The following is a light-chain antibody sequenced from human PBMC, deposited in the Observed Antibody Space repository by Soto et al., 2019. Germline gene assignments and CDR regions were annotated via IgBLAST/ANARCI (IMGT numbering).Light chain of an antibody. CDR1: RSISTY. CDR3: QQRNNGPLT. CDR2: EAL. V-gene: IGKV3-11*01. J-gene: IGKJ4*02. Sequence: VLTQSPATLSLSPGERATLSCRASRSISTYLAWYQQKPGQAPRLLIYEALNRATGIPARFSGSGSGTDFTLTISSLEPEDLAVYYCQQRNNGPLTFGGGTKVEIK.